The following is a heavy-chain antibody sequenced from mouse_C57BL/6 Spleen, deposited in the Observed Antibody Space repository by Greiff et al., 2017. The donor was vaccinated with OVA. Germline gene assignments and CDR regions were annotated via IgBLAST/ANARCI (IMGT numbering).Heavy chain of an antibody. CDR1: GFTFSDYY. V-gene: IGHV5-12*01. CDR2: ISNGGGST. D-gene: IGHD2-4*01. Sequence: EVKLMESGGGLVQPGGSLKLSCAASGFTFSDYYMYWVRQTPEKRLEWVAYISNGGGSTYYPDTVKGRFTISRDNAKNTLYLQMSRLKSEDTAMYYCARQGDYDGFDYWGQGTTLTVSS. J-gene: IGHJ2*01. CDR3: ARQGDYDGFDY.